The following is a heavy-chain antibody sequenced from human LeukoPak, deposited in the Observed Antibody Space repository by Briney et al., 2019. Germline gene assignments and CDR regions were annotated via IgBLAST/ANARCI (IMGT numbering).Heavy chain of an antibody. CDR1: GGSISSGGFY. CDR2: IYDSGNT. D-gene: IGHD3-3*01. V-gene: IGHV4-30-2*01. Sequence: PSETLSLTCTVSGGSISSGGFYWSWIRQPPGKGLEWVGYIYDSGNTYYNPSLKSRVTISVDRSKNQFSLNLDSVSAADTAVYYCARGTRFETIFDYWGQGTLVTVSS. CDR3: ARGTRFETIFDY. J-gene: IGHJ4*02.